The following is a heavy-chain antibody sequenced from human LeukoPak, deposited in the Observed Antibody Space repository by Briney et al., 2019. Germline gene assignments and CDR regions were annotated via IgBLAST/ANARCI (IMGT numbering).Heavy chain of an antibody. CDR3: ARWYYYDSTYAFDI. CDR2: IYYSGST. D-gene: IGHD3-22*01. Sequence: SETLSLTCTVSGGSISSYYWSWIRQPPGKGLEWIGYIYYSGSTNYNPSLKSRVTISVDTSKNQFSLKLSSVTAADTAVYYCARWYYYDSTYAFDIRGQGTMATVSS. J-gene: IGHJ3*02. CDR1: GGSISSYY. V-gene: IGHV4-59*01.